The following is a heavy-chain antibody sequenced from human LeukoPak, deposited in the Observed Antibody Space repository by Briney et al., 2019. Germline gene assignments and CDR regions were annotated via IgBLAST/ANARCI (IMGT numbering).Heavy chain of an antibody. J-gene: IGHJ4*02. CDR3: ARGYLAAAFDY. Sequence: SETLSLTCTVSGGSISSYYWSWIRQPPGKGLEWIGYIYYSGSTNYNPSLKSRVTISVDTSKNQFSLKLSSVTAADTAVYYCARGYLAAAFDYWGQGTLVTVSS. CDR2: IYYSGST. V-gene: IGHV4-59*01. CDR1: GGSISSYY. D-gene: IGHD6-13*01.